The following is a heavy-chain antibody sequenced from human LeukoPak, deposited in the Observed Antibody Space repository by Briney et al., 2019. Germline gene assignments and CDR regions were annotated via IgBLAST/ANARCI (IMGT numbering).Heavy chain of an antibody. CDR3: ARAVAGTADFDF. V-gene: IGHV4-4*07. Sequence: SETLSLTCTVSGGSISSYYWSWIRQHAGEALEWIARISSSGNTHYNPSLKSRVTMSVDTSKNQFSLRLSSVTAADTAIYYCARAVAGTADFDFWGQGTLVTVSS. D-gene: IGHD6-19*01. J-gene: IGHJ4*02. CDR1: GGSISSYY. CDR2: ISSSGNT.